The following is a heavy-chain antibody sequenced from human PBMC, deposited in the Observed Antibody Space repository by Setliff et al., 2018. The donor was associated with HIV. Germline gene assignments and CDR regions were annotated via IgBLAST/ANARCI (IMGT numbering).Heavy chain of an antibody. CDR2: ISAYNGNT. V-gene: IGHV1-18*01. Sequence: ASVKVSCKASGYTFTSYGISWVRQAPGQGLEWMGWISAYNGNTNYAQKLQGRVTMTTDTSTSTAYMELRSLRSDDTAVYYCAIWFGELLSRGDWFDPWGQGTLVTVSS. CDR1: GYTFTSYG. D-gene: IGHD3-10*01. CDR3: AIWFGELLSRGDWFDP. J-gene: IGHJ5*02.